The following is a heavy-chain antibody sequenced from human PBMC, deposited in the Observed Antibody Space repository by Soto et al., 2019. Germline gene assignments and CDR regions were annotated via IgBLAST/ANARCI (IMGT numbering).Heavy chain of an antibody. CDR3: ARKVNWGEFDP. D-gene: IGHD3-16*01. J-gene: IGHJ5*02. V-gene: IGHV3-66*01. CDR2: IYSGGST. Sequence: GGSLRLSCAASGFTVSSNYMSWVRQAPGKGLEWVSVIYSGGSTYYADSVKGRFTISRDNSKNTLYLQMNSLRAEDTAVYYCARKVNWGEFDPWGQGTLVTVSS. CDR1: GFTVSSNY.